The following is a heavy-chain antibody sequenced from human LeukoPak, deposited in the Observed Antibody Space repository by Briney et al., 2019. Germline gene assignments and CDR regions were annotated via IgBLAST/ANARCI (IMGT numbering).Heavy chain of an antibody. J-gene: IGHJ6*02. CDR1: GFTFSSYS. Sequence: GGSLRLSCAASGFTFSSYSMNWVRQAPGKGLEWVSYISSSSSTIYYADSVKGRFTISGDNAKNSLYLQMNSLRAEDTAVYYCARPGYCSSTSCTDDYYYGMDVRGQGTTVTVSS. V-gene: IGHV3-48*01. CDR3: ARPGYCSSTSCTDDYYYGMDV. CDR2: ISSSSSTI. D-gene: IGHD2-2*01.